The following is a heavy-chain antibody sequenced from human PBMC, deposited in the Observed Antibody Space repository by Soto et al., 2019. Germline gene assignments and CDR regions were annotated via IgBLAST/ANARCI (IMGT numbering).Heavy chain of an antibody. CDR1: GFTFSNAW. CDR2: IKSKTDGGTT. CDR3: TTELLGHGDAPGVY. Sequence: EVQLVESGGGLVKPGGSLRLSCAASGFTFSNAWMSWVRQAPGKGLEWVGRIKSKTDGGTTDYAAPVKGRFTISRDDSKNTLDLQMNSLKTEDTAVYYCTTELLGHGDAPGVYWGQGTLVTVSS. J-gene: IGHJ4*02. V-gene: IGHV3-15*01. D-gene: IGHD4-17*01.